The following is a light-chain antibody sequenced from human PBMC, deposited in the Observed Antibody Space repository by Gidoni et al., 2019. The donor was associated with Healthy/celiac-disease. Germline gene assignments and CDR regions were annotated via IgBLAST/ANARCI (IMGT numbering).Light chain of an antibody. Sequence: QSALTQPASVSGSPGHSITISCTGTSSYVGGYNYVSWYQQHPGKAPKLMIYEVSNRPSGVSNRFSGSKSGNTASLTISGLQAEDEADYYCSSYTSSSTLDVVFGGGTKLTVL. V-gene: IGLV2-14*01. CDR2: EVS. J-gene: IGLJ2*01. CDR1: SSYVGGYNY. CDR3: SSYTSSSTLDVV.